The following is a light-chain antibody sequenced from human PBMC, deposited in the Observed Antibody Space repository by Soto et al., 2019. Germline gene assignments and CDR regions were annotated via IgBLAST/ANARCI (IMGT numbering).Light chain of an antibody. V-gene: IGKV1-5*03. J-gene: IGKJ2*01. Sequence: DIQMTQSPSTLSASVGDRVTITCRASQSITTWLAWYQQKPGKAPKLLIYKATNLQSGVPSRFSGSGSGTEFSLTISSLQPEDFAIYYGQQYNDYQYTFGQGTKLEIK. CDR3: QQYNDYQYT. CDR1: QSITTW. CDR2: KAT.